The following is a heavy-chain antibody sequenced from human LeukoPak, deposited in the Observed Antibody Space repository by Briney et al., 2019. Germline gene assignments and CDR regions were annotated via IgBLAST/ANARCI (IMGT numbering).Heavy chain of an antibody. CDR2: IYYSGST. D-gene: IGHD1-26*01. J-gene: IGHJ2*01. Sequence: SETLSLTCTVSGGSISSSSYYWGWIRQPPGKGLEWIGSIYYSGSTYYNPSLKSRVTISVDTSKNQFSLKLSSVTAADTAVYYCARDRNFEIVGAYSGTHWYFDLWGRGTLVTVSS. V-gene: IGHV4-39*07. CDR3: ARDRNFEIVGAYSGTHWYFDL. CDR1: GGSISSSSYY.